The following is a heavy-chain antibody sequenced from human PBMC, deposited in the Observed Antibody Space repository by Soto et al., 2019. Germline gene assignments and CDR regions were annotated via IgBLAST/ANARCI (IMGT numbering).Heavy chain of an antibody. CDR1: GLAFSSYE. CDR2: ISISGDYM. CDR3: TEDLTGATGG. D-gene: IGHD1-7*01. J-gene: IGHJ4*02. Sequence: GGSLRLSCAASGLAFSSYEMNWVRQAPGKGLEWVSFISISGDYMNYADSVKGRFTISRDNAKNSLSLQMNSLRPGDTAVYYCTEDLTGATGGWCQGTLVTVSS. V-gene: IGHV3-48*03.